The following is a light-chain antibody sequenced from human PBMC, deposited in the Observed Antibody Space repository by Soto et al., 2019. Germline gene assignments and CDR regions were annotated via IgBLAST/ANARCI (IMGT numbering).Light chain of an antibody. Sequence: EIVLTQSPGALSLSPGERATLSCRASQSVSSSYLAWYQQKPGQAPRLLIYGASSRATGIPDRFSGSGSGTDFTLTISRLELEDFAVYYCQQYGSSPQTLGQGTQVDTK. J-gene: IGKJ1*01. CDR3: QQYGSSPQT. V-gene: IGKV3-20*01. CDR2: GAS. CDR1: QSVSSSY.